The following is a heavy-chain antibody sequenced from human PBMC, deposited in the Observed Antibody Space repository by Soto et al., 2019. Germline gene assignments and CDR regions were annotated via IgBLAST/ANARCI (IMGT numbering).Heavy chain of an antibody. D-gene: IGHD5-18*01. J-gene: IGHJ6*02. V-gene: IGHV5-51*01. Sequence: GESLKISCKGSGYSFTIYWIGWVRQMPGKGLEWMGIIYPGDSDTRYSPSFQGQVTISADKSISTACLQWSSLKASDTAMYYCARXLGGYSYGYYYYYGMDVWGQGTTVTVSS. CDR1: GYSFTIYW. CDR2: IYPGDSDT. CDR3: ARXLGGYSYGYYYYYGMDV.